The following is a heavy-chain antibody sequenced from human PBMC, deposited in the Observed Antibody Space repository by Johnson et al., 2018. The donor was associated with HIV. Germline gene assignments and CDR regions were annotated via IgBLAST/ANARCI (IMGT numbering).Heavy chain of an antibody. Sequence: EVQLVESGGGVVQPGGSLRLSCAASGFTVSSNYMTWVRQAPGKGLQWVSVIYSGGSTYYADSVKGRFTISRDNSKNTLYLQMNSLRAEDTAVYYCAKVRSKPWGDAFDIWGQGTMVTVSS. D-gene: IGHD3-16*01. CDR1: GFTVSSNY. CDR3: AKVRSKPWGDAFDI. J-gene: IGHJ3*02. V-gene: IGHV3-66*01. CDR2: IYSGGST.